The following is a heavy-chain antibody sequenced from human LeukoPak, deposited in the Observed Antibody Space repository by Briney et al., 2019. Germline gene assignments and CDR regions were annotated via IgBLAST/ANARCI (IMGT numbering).Heavy chain of an antibody. V-gene: IGHV3-30*03. J-gene: IGHJ6*03. CDR3: AREYCSSTSCHYYYMDV. CDR1: GFTFSSYG. D-gene: IGHD2-2*01. CDR2: ISYGGSVT. Sequence: PGGSLRLSCAASGFTFSSYGMHWVRQAPGKGLEWVAVISYGGSVTSSADSVKGRFTISRDNAKNSLYLQMNSLRAEDTAFYYCAREYCSSTSCHYYYMDVWGKGTTVTVSS.